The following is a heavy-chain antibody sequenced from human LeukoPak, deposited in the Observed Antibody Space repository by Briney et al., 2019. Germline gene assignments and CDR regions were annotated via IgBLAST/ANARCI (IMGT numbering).Heavy chain of an antibody. J-gene: IGHJ4*02. Sequence: GGSLRLSCAASGFSFRDFWMSWVRQSPGKGLEWVASINQGGSLKYYVDSVKGRFTISRDDAKSSLYVRIDSLSDEDTAVYYCARFGYSGWNLEYWGQGTLVTVSS. D-gene: IGHD5-12*01. CDR1: GFSFRDFW. CDR2: INQGGSLK. CDR3: ARFGYSGWNLEY. V-gene: IGHV3-7*01.